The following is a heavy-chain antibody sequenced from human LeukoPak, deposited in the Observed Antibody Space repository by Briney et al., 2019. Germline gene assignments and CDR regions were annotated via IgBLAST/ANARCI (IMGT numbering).Heavy chain of an antibody. V-gene: IGHV4-4*07. D-gene: IGHD4-23*01. Sequence: SETLSLTCTVSGGSISSYYWSWIRQPAGKGLEWIGRIYSSGSINYSPSLKSRVTMSVDTSKNQFSLNLKLSSVTAADTAVYYCARGHYGGGFDPWGQGTLVTVSS. CDR2: IYSSGSI. CDR3: ARGHYGGGFDP. J-gene: IGHJ5*02. CDR1: GGSISSYY.